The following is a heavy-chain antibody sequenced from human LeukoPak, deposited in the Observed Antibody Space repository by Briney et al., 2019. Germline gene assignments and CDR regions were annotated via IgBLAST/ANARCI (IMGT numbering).Heavy chain of an antibody. J-gene: IGHJ5*02. Sequence: GGSLRLSCAATGFTFSTYAMSWVRQAPGKGLEWVSTISGSGDSTYYADSVKGRFTLSRDTSKNTLYLQMNSLRAEDTAVYYCAKGGYCSSTSCYVGWFDPWGQGTLVTVSS. V-gene: IGHV3-23*01. CDR3: AKGGYCSSTSCYVGWFDP. D-gene: IGHD2-2*01. CDR1: GFTFSTYA. CDR2: ISGSGDST.